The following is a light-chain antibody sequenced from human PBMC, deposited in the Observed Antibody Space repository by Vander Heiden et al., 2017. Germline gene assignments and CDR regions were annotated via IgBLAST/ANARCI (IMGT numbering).Light chain of an antibody. CDR3: CSYAGSSTYV. V-gene: IGLV2-23*02. CDR1: SSDVGSYNL. CDR2: EVI. Sequence: QSALTQPPSVSGSPGQSHTISCTATSSDVGSYNLVTCYQQHPGKPPNLMIYEVIKRPSGVSNRFSGSKSGNTASLTISGLQAEDEADYYCCSYAGSSTYVFGTGTKVTVL. J-gene: IGLJ1*01.